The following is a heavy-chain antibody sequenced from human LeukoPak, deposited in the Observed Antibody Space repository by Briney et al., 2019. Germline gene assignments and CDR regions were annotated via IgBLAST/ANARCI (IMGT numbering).Heavy chain of an antibody. CDR3: ARETWIQLSVYYFDY. J-gene: IGHJ4*02. CDR2: ICTSGST. V-gene: IGHV4-4*07. Sequence: SETLSLTCTVSGGSISSYYWSWIRQPAGKGLEWIGRICTSGSTNYNPSLKSRVTMSVDTSKNQFSLKLSSVTAADTAVYYCARETWIQLSVYYFDYWGQGTLVTVSS. CDR1: GGSISSYY. D-gene: IGHD5-18*01.